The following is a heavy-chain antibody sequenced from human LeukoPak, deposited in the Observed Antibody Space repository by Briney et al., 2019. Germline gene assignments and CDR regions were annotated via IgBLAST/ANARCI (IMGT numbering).Heavy chain of an antibody. D-gene: IGHD2-2*01. J-gene: IGHJ4*02. CDR2: IYYSGST. V-gene: IGHV4-59*12. Sequence: SETLSLTCTVSGGSISSYYWSWIRQPPGKGLEWIGYIYYSGSTNYNPSLKSRVTISVDTSKNQFSLKLSSVTAADTAVYYCAKDLARRLVPTSMRGFDYWGQGALVTVSS. CDR3: AKDLARRLVPTSMRGFDY. CDR1: GGSISSYY.